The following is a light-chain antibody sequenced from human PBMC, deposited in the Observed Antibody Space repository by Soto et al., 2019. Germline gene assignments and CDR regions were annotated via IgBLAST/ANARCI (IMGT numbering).Light chain of an antibody. CDR3: SSYTSSSWV. V-gene: IGLV2-14*01. CDR2: DVS. J-gene: IGLJ3*02. Sequence: QSALTQPASVSGSPGQSITISCTGTSSDVGGYNYVSWYQQHPGKAPKLMIYDVSNRPSGVSNRFSGSKSGNTASLTISGLQAEDEADYYCSSYTSSSWVFGGGTKVT. CDR1: SSDVGGYNY.